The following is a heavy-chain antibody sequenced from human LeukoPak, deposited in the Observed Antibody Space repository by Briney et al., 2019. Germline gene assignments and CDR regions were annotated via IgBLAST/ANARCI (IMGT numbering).Heavy chain of an antibody. J-gene: IGHJ4*02. CDR2: ISGSGGST. CDR1: GFTFSTYA. CDR3: ARDDYGDYPFDY. V-gene: IGHV3-23*01. D-gene: IGHD4-17*01. Sequence: GGSLRLSCAVSGFTFSTYAMSWVRQAPGKGLEWVSGISGSGGSTYYAESVKGRFTISRDNAKNSVYLQMNNLRAEDTAVYYCARDDYGDYPFDYWGQGTLVTVSS.